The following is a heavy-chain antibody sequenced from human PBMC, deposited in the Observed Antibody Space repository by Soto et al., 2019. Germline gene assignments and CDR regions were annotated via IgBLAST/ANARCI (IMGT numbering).Heavy chain of an antibody. J-gene: IGHJ6*02. CDR2: MNPNSGNT. CDR3: ARERTGTTSMDV. D-gene: IGHD1-1*01. CDR1: GYTFTSYD. Sequence: QVQLVQSGAEVKKPGASVKVSCKASGYTFTSYDINWVRQATGQGLEWMGWMNPNSGNTGYAQKFQGGVTMTRNTSISTAYMELSSLRSEDTAVYCCARERTGTTSMDVWGQGTTVTVSS. V-gene: IGHV1-8*01.